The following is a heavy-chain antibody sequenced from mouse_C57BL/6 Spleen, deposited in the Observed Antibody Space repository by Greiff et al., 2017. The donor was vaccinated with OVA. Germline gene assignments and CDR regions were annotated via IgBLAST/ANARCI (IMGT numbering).Heavy chain of an antibody. Sequence: QVQLQQPGAELVKPGASVKMSCKASGYTFTSYWITWVKQRPGQGLEWIGDIYPGSGSTNYNEKFKSKATLTVATSSSTSYMQLSSLTSEDSAVYCGARGDYYGSSYRQDYWGQGTTLTVSS. CDR1: GYTFTSYW. CDR3: ARGDYYGSSYRQDY. V-gene: IGHV1-55*01. CDR2: IYPGSGST. D-gene: IGHD1-1*01. J-gene: IGHJ2*01.